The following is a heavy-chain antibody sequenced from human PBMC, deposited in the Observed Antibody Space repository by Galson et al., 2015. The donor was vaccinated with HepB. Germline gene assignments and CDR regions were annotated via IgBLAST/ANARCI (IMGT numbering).Heavy chain of an antibody. Sequence: SLRLSCAASGFTFSNYFIHWVRQAPGKGLEWVAGISNDGSNKYYADSVKGRFTISRDNSKNTLYLQMNSLRPDDTAVYYCAREIRGVIILYYSSCMDVWGKGTTVSVSS. CDR1: GFTFSNYF. J-gene: IGHJ6*03. CDR2: ISNDGSNK. CDR3: AREIRGVIILYYSSCMDV. V-gene: IGHV3-30-3*01. D-gene: IGHD3-10*01.